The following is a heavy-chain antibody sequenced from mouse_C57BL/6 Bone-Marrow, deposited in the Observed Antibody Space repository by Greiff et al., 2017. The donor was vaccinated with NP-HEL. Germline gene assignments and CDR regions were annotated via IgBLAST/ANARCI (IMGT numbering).Heavy chain of an antibody. CDR1: GYTFTDYY. CDR2: INPYNGGT. CDR3: ARRRDYSNPYYFDY. Sequence: VQLQQSGPVLVKPGASVKMSCKASGYTFTDYYMNWVKQSHGKSLEWIGVINPYNGGTSYNQKFKGKATLTVDKSSSTAYMELNSLTSEDSAVYYCARRRDYSNPYYFDYWGQGTTLTVSS. V-gene: IGHV1-19*01. J-gene: IGHJ2*01. D-gene: IGHD2-5*01.